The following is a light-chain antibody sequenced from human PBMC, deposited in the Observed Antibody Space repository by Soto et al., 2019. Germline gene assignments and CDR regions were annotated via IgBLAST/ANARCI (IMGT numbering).Light chain of an antibody. V-gene: IGKV3-20*01. CDR3: QQYGYTPPIT. J-gene: IGKJ5*01. CDR2: GVS. CDR1: QSVSSTY. Sequence: EIVLTQSPGTLSLSPGERATLSCRASQSVSSTYLAWYQQKPGQAPRLLIYGVSSRATGIPDRFSGSGSGTDFYLTISSLEHADFAVSYWQQYGYTPPITFGQGTRLDIK.